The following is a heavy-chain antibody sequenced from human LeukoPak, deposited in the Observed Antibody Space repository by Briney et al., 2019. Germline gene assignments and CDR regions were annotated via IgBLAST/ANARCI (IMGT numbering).Heavy chain of an antibody. CDR1: GFTFSSYN. V-gene: IGHV3-48*04. D-gene: IGHD6-13*01. J-gene: IGHJ4*02. CDR2: ISSSSGTL. CDR3: ARDWGAAGLWDY. Sequence: PGGSLRLSCAASGFTFSSYNMNWVRQAPGKGLEWVSYISSSSGTLYYADSVKGRFTISRDNAKNSLYLQMNSLRAGDTAIYYCARDWGAAGLWDYWGQGTLVTVSS.